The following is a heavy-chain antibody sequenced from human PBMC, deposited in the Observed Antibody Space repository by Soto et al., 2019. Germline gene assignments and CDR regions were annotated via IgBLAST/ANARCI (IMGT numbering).Heavy chain of an antibody. D-gene: IGHD4-17*01. CDR1: GYTFTSYY. J-gene: IGHJ5*02. CDR2: INPSGGST. CDR3: ARDAPRVMTTVTTDWFDP. V-gene: IGHV1-46*01. Sequence: ASVKVSCKASGYTFTSYYMHWVRQAPGQGLEWMGIINPSGGSTSYAQKFQGRVTMTRDTSTSTVYMELSSLRSEDTAVYYCARDAPRVMTTVTTDWFDPWGQGTLVTVSS.